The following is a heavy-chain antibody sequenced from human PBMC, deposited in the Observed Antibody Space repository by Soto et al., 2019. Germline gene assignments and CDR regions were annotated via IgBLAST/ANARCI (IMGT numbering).Heavy chain of an antibody. CDR3: TTGRYWSGGWCYLAAGY. CDR2: IKSKADGGTT. Sequence: EVQLVESGGGSVKPGESLRLSCAASGFTFSDDWMTWVRQAPGKALEWVGRIKSKADGGTTDYAAPVKGRFTISRDDSRDTLYLQMNSLKCEDTAVYYCTTGRYWSGGWCYLAAGYWGQGTLVTVSS. CDR1: GFTFSDDW. D-gene: IGHD2-15*01. V-gene: IGHV3-15*01. J-gene: IGHJ4*02.